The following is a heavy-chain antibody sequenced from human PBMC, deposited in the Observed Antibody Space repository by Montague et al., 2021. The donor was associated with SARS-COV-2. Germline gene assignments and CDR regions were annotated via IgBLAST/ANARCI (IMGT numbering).Heavy chain of an antibody. J-gene: IGHJ4*02. CDR3: ARENYDILTGTTLGLDY. V-gene: IGHV2-70*04. Sequence: PALVKPTQTLTLSCTFSGFSLSTSGMRASWIRQPPGKALEWLARIDWDDDKFYSTSLKTRLTISQDTSKNQVVLTMTNMDPVDTATYYCARENYDILTGTTLGLDYWGQGTLVTVSS. D-gene: IGHD3-9*01. CDR2: IDWDDDK. CDR1: GFSLSTSGMR.